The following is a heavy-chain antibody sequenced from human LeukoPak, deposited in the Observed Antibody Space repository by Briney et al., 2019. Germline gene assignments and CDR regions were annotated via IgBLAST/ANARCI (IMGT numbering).Heavy chain of an antibody. Sequence: ASVKVSCKASGYTFTGYYMHWVRQAPGQGLEWMGWINPNSGGTNYAQKFQGWVTMTRDTSISTAYMELSRLRSDDTAVYYCALGRMRDSSWQNWFDPWGQGTLVTVSS. D-gene: IGHD6-13*01. CDR2: INPNSGGT. CDR1: GYTFTGYY. J-gene: IGHJ5*02. V-gene: IGHV1-2*04. CDR3: ALGRMRDSSWQNWFDP.